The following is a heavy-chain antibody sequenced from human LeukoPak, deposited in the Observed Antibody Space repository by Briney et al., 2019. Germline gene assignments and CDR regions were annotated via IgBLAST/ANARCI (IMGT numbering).Heavy chain of an antibody. J-gene: IGHJ3*02. Sequence: GGSLRLSCAASSSTFSDYYMSWIRQAPGKGLEWVSYISSSGSTIYYADSAKGRFTISRDNAKNSLYLQMNSLRAEDTAVYYCARWGDHGTRDAFDIWGQGTMVTVSS. D-gene: IGHD1-7*01. CDR1: SSTFSDYY. V-gene: IGHV3-11*04. CDR2: ISSSGSTI. CDR3: ARWGDHGTRDAFDI.